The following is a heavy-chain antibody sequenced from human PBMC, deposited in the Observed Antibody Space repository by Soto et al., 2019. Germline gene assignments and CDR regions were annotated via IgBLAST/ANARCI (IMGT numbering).Heavy chain of an antibody. CDR1: GFTFSSYW. V-gene: IGHV3-74*01. D-gene: IGHD2-2*01. CDR2: INSDGSST. J-gene: IGHJ6*02. Sequence: SLRLSCAASGFTFSSYWMHWVRQAPGKGLVWVSRINSDGSSTSYADSVKGRFTISRDNAKNTLYLQMNSLRAEDTAVYYCARAGVVVPAAIGYGMDVWGQGTTVTVSS. CDR3: ARAGVVVPAAIGYGMDV.